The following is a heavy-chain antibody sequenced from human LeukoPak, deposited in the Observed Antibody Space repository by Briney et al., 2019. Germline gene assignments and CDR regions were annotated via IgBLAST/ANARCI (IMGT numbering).Heavy chain of an antibody. CDR2: INHSGST. Sequence: KPSETLSLTCAVYGGSFSGYYWSWIRQPPGKGLEWIGEINHSGSTNHNPSLKSRVTISVDTSKNQFSLKLSSVTAADTAVYYCARHRYYYGSGSYLRWFDPWGQGTLVTVSS. V-gene: IGHV4-34*01. D-gene: IGHD3-10*01. J-gene: IGHJ5*02. CDR1: GGSFSGYY. CDR3: ARHRYYYGSGSYLRWFDP.